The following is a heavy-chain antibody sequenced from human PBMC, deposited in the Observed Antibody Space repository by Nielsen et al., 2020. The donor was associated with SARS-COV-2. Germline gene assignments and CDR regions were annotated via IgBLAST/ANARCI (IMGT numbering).Heavy chain of an antibody. CDR1: GFTFDDYA. Sequence: SLKISCAASGFTFDDYAMHWVRQAPGEGLEWVSGISWNSGSIGYADSVKGRFTISRDNAKNSLYLQMNSLRAEDTALYYCAKGHIAAAGEFDYWGQGTLVTVSS. D-gene: IGHD6-13*01. J-gene: IGHJ4*02. CDR3: AKGHIAAAGEFDY. CDR2: ISWNSGSI. V-gene: IGHV3-9*01.